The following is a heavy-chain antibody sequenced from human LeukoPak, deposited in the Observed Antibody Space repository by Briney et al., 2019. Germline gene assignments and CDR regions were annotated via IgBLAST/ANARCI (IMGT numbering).Heavy chain of an antibody. Sequence: GGSLRLACAASGFRFSSYAMSWVRQAPGKGLEWVSVIYSGGSTYYADSVKGRFTISRDNSKNTLYLQMNSLRAEDTAVYYCARDLRLDYWGQGTLVTVSS. CDR3: ARDLRLDY. CDR1: GFRFSSYA. V-gene: IGHV3-66*01. J-gene: IGHJ4*02. CDR2: IYSGGST.